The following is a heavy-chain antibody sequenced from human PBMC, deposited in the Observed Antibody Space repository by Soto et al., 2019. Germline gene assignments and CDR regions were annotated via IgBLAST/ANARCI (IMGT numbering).Heavy chain of an antibody. CDR2: INHSGST. CDR3: ARGQRDY. CDR1: GGCLSGYY. Sequence: ETLSLTCAVYGGCLSGYYWSWIRQPPGKGLEWIGEINHSGSTNYHPSLKRRVTISVDTSKQQFSLKLSSVTPADTAVYYCARGQRDYWGQGTLVTGSS. J-gene: IGHJ4*02. V-gene: IGHV4-34*01.